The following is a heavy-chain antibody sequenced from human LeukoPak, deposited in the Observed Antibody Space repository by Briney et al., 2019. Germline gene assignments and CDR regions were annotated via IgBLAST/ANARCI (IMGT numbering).Heavy chain of an antibody. CDR1: GGSLGSTNW. CDR3: ARNPYHFYAMDV. V-gene: IGHV4-4*02. J-gene: IGHJ6*02. CDR2: SYQSGIT. Sequence: SGTLSLTCAVSGGSLGSTNWRSWVRQPPGKGLECLGESYQSGITNYNPSLKSRVTISVNKSNNQLSLRLSSVTAADTAVYYCARNPYHFYAMDVWGQGTTVTVSS.